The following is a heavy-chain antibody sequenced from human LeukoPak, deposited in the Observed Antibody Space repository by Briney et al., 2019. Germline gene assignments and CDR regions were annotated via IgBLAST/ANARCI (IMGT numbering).Heavy chain of an antibody. J-gene: IGHJ4*02. V-gene: IGHV4-39*01. CDR3: ARQTGSGLFILP. Sequence: SETLSLTCTVSGVSISSSNSYWGWIRQPPGKGLEWIGSNSGNTYYNASLKSQVSISIDTSKNQFSLRLTSVTAADTAVYYCARQTGSGLFILPGGQGTLVTVSS. D-gene: IGHD3/OR15-3a*01. CDR1: GVSISSSNSY. CDR2: NSGNT.